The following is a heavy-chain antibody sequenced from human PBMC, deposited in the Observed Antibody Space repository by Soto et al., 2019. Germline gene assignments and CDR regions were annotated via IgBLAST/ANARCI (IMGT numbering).Heavy chain of an antibody. V-gene: IGHV4-59*01. CDR1: GGSISRYY. D-gene: IGHD3-16*01. Sequence: SETLSLTCTVSGGSISRYYWSWIRQPPGKGLEWIGYIYYSGSTNYNPSLKSRVTISVDTSKNQFSLKLSSVTAADTAVYYCARERGTVGDFDYWGQGTLVTVSS. CDR2: IYYSGST. J-gene: IGHJ4*02. CDR3: ARERGTVGDFDY.